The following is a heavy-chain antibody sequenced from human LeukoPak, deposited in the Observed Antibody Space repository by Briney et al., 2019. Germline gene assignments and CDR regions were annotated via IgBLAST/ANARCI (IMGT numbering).Heavy chain of an antibody. D-gene: IGHD4-17*01. J-gene: IGHJ4*02. CDR3: AGHYGDYGPLDY. V-gene: IGHV3-23*01. CDR1: GFTFSSYA. CDR2: ISGSGSST. Sequence: PGGSLRLSCAASGFTFSSYAMSWVRQAPGKGLEWVSGISGSGSSTYYADSVKGRFTISRDNAKNSLYLQMNSLRAEDTAVYYCAGHYGDYGPLDYWGQGTLVTVSS.